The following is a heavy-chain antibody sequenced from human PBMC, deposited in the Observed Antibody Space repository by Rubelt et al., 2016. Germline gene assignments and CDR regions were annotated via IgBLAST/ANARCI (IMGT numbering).Heavy chain of an antibody. D-gene: IGHD3-3*01. CDR3: ATGGDFGVVIPNWFDP. CDR2: IIPIFGTA. J-gene: IGHJ5*02. V-gene: IGHV1-69*01. Sequence: QVQLVQSGAEVKKPGSSVKVSCKASGGTFSSYAISWVRQAPGQGLEWMGGIIPIFGTANYAQKFQGRVTIPADESTSTAYMELSSRGSEDTAVYYCATGGDFGVVIPNWFDPWGQGTLVTVSS. CDR1: GGTFSSYA.